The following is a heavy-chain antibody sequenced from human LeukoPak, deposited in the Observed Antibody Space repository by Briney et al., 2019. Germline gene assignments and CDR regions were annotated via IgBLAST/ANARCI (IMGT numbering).Heavy chain of an antibody. CDR1: GFTVSSDY. J-gene: IGHJ4*02. CDR2: IYSGGST. Sequence: GGSLRLSCAASGFTVSSDYMSWVRQAPGKGLEWVSVIYSGGSTYYADSVKGRFTISRDNSKNTLYLQMNSLRAEDTAVYYCARDLSGWVPYWGQGTLVTVSS. V-gene: IGHV3-66*01. D-gene: IGHD6-19*01. CDR3: ARDLSGWVPY.